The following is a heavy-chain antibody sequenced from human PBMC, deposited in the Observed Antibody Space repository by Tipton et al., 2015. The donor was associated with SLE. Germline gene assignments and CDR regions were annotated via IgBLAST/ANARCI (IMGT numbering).Heavy chain of an antibody. CDR3: AKGGGSYGSAFDI. Sequence: SGFTFSMSAMHWVRQAPGKGPERVAFIRCDGSNKYYADSVKGRFTISRDNSKNTLYLQMNSLRPDDTAVYYCAKGGGSYGSAFDIWGQGTMISVSS. D-gene: IGHD1-26*01. CDR2: IRCDGSNK. CDR1: GFTFSMSA. V-gene: IGHV3-30*02. J-gene: IGHJ3*02.